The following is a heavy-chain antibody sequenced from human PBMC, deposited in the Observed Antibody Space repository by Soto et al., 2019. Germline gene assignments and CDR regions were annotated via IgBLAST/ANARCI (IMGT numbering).Heavy chain of an antibody. Sequence: SETLSLTCTVSGGSFSSANHYWTWIRQPPGKGLEWIGYIYYSGSTYYNPSLKSRVIISLDTSKKQFSLKLSSVTAADTAVYYCASAHGDYPNVDYWGHGTMVTVSS. V-gene: IGHV4-30-4*01. CDR3: ASAHGDYPNVDY. CDR2: IYYSGST. J-gene: IGHJ4*01. D-gene: IGHD4-17*01. CDR1: GGSFSSANHY.